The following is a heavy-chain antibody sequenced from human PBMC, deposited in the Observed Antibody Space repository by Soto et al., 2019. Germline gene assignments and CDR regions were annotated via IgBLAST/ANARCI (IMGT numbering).Heavy chain of an antibody. D-gene: IGHD3-22*01. CDR2: IYHSGST. J-gene: IGHJ5*02. CDR1: GGSISSGGYS. Sequence: PSETLSLTCAVSGGSISSGGYSWSWIRQPPGKGLEWIGYIYHSGSTYYNPSLKSRVTISVDTSKNQFSLSLSSVTAADTAVYYCTGAYYDINGYIIDPLGQGTSVTVSS. V-gene: IGHV4-30-2*01. CDR3: TGAYYDINGYIIDP.